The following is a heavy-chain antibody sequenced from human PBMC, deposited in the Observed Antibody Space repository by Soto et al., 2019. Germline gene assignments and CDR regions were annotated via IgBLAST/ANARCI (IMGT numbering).Heavy chain of an antibody. CDR2: INHSGST. D-gene: IGHD3-22*01. CDR3: ARSASSGYYPFDY. CDR1: GGSITSSY. J-gene: IGHJ4*02. V-gene: IGHV4-34*01. Sequence: PSETLSLTCTVSGGSITSSYWSWIRRPPGKGLEWIGEINHSGSTNYNPSLKSRVTISVDTSKNQFSLKLSSVTAADTAAYYCARSASSGYYPFDYWGQGTLVTVSS.